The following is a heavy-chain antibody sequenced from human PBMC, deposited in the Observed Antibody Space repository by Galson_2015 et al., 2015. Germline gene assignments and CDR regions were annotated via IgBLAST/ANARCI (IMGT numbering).Heavy chain of an antibody. Sequence: SLRLSCAASGLTFSSYTFTWVRQAPGKGLEWVSSISSSSSYTFYADSVKGRFAISRDNATNTLYLQMDSLRVEDTAVYYCARDPTIGVHCSTTDCSNWFDPWGQGTLVTVSS. CDR2: ISSSSSYT. CDR3: ARDPTIGVHCSTTDCSNWFDP. V-gene: IGHV3-21*01. D-gene: IGHD2-2*01. CDR1: GLTFSSYT. J-gene: IGHJ5*02.